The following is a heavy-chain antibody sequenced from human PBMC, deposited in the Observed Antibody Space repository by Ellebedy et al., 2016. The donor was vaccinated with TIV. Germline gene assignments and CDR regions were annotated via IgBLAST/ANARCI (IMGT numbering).Heavy chain of an antibody. CDR3: AKDLHGYDYYYFYYMDV. CDR1: GFTFSNYA. D-gene: IGHD5-12*01. CDR2: ISYDGSNE. Sequence: GGSLRLSXAASGFTFSNYAIHWVRQAPGKGLEWVAVISYDGSNEYYADSVKGRFTISRHNSKNTLYLQMNSLRAEDTAVYYCAKDLHGYDYYYFYYMDVWGKGTTVTVSS. J-gene: IGHJ6*03. V-gene: IGHV3-30*18.